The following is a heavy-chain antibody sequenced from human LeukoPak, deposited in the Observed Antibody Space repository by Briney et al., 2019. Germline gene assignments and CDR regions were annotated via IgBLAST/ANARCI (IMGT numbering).Heavy chain of an antibody. V-gene: IGHV1-69*06. Sequence: PSVKVSCKASGGTFSSYAISWVRQAPGQGLEWMGGIIPIFGTANYAQKFQGRVTITADKSTSTAYMELSSLRSEDTAVYYCARESPQEPPTGSGPWGQGTLVTVSS. J-gene: IGHJ5*02. CDR2: IIPIFGTA. D-gene: IGHD3-10*01. CDR1: GGTFSSYA. CDR3: ARESPQEPPTGSGP.